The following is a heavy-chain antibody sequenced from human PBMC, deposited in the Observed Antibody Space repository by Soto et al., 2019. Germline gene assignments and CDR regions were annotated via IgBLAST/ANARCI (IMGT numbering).Heavy chain of an antibody. D-gene: IGHD2-15*01. CDR2: ISSSSSTI. Sequence: GGSLRLSCAASGFTFSSYSMNWVRQAPGKGLEWVSYISSSSSTIYYADSVKGRFTISRENAKNSLYLQMNSLRAEDTAVYYCARGDCSGGSCYSFDPWGQGTLVTVSS. CDR1: GFTFSSYS. J-gene: IGHJ5*02. V-gene: IGHV3-48*01. CDR3: ARGDCSGGSCYSFDP.